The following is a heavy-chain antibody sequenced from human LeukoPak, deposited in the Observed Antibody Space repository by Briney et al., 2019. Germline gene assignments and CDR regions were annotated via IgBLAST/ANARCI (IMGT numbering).Heavy chain of an antibody. CDR1: GGSISSYY. D-gene: IGHD3-3*01. CDR3: ASLDFWSGYFDY. CDR2: IYYSGST. J-gene: IGHJ4*02. Sequence: PSETLSLTCTVSGGSISSYYWSWIRQPPGKGLEWIGYIYYSGSTNYNPSLKSRVTISVDTSKNQFSLKLSSVTAADTAVYYCASLDFWSGYFDYWGLGTLVTVSS. V-gene: IGHV4-59*01.